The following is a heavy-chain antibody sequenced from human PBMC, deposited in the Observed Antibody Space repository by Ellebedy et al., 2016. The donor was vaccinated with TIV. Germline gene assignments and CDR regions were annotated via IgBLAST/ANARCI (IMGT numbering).Heavy chain of an antibody. V-gene: IGHV3-7*01. CDR1: GFTFSSYS. Sequence: LSLTCAASGFTFSSYSMNWVRQAPGKGLEWVANIKQDGSEKYYVDSVKGRFTISRDNAKNSLYLQMNSLRAEDTAVYYCARSYSYGPHYYYYGMDVWGQGTTVTVSS. D-gene: IGHD5-18*01. CDR2: IKQDGSEK. J-gene: IGHJ6*02. CDR3: ARSYSYGPHYYYYGMDV.